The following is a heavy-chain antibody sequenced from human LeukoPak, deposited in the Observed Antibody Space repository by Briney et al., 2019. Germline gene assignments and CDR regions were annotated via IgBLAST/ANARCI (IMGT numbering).Heavy chain of an antibody. CDR2: ISYDGSNK. V-gene: IGHV3-30*18. D-gene: IGHD7-27*01. J-gene: IGHJ4*02. CDR1: GFTFSSYG. Sequence: GGSLRLSCAASGFTFSSYGMHWVRQAPGKGLEWVAVISYDGSNKYYADSVKGRFTISRDNSKNTLYLQMNSLRAEDTAVYYCAKDLGWGSSHFDYWGQGTLVTVSS. CDR3: AKDLGWGSSHFDY.